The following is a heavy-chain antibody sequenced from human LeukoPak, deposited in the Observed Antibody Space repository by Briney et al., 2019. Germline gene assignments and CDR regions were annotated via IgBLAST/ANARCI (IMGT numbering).Heavy chain of an antibody. CDR1: GLTFSTYG. CDR3: AKDDNWLQFES. J-gene: IGHJ5*01. V-gene: IGHV3-23*01. D-gene: IGHD5-24*01. Sequence: GGSLRLSCAASGLTFSTYGMAWVRQAPGKGLEWVSAISGSGQSTYYADSVRGRFTISRDNSKNTLYLQMNSLRAEDAAVYYCAKDDNWLQFESWGQGTLVTVSS. CDR2: ISGSGQST.